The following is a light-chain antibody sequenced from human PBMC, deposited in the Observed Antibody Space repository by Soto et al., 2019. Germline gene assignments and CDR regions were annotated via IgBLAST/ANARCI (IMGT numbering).Light chain of an antibody. CDR1: SSDVGGNKY. CDR2: DVS. Sequence: QSALTQPASVAGTPGQSVTISRTGTSSDVGGNKYVSWYRQYPGKAPKLLICDVSNRPSGVSSRCSGSKSGNTASLTISGLHADDDDDYYCSAFTGTSYVFGTGTYVTV. CDR3: SAFTGTSYV. V-gene: IGLV2-14*03. J-gene: IGLJ1*01.